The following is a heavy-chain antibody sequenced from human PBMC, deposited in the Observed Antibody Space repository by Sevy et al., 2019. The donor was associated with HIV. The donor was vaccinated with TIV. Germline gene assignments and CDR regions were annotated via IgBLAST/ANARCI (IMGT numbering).Heavy chain of an antibody. CDR2: IYPDDSDT. CDR3: ARHHASYGVTGYYYYSGLDV. J-gene: IGHJ6*02. D-gene: IGHD4-17*01. Sequence: GESLKISCKGSEYSFRTYWIGWVRQMPGKGLEWMGIIYPDDSDTRYSPSFQGQVTISADKSNNTAYLQWNSLRASDSAMYYCARHHASYGVTGYYYYSGLDVWGQGTTVTVSS. CDR1: EYSFRTYW. V-gene: IGHV5-51*01.